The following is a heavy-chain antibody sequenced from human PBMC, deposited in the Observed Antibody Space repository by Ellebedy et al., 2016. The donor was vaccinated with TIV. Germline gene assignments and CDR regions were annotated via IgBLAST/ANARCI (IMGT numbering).Heavy chain of an antibody. CDR3: ARVTRLNGWQQIDY. CDR1: GFTFSSYD. J-gene: IGHJ4*02. V-gene: IGHV3-13*01. D-gene: IGHD6-19*01. CDR2: ITTAGDS. Sequence: GGSLRLSCAASGFTFSSYDMHWVRQATGKGLEWVSAITTAGDSFYSGFVKGRFIISRENAKNSLYLQMNSLRAGDTAVYYCARVTRLNGWQQIDYWGQGTLVTVSS.